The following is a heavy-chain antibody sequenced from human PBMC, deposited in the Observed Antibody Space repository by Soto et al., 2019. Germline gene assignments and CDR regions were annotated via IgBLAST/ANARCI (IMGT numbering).Heavy chain of an antibody. D-gene: IGHD3-16*01. CDR3: ARGRNNFGETFDS. CDR2: VWHDGRTY. J-gene: IGHJ4*02. Sequence: QVQLVESGGGVVQPGRSLRLSCAASGFIFSNYGMHWVRQAPGKGLEWVAAVWHDGRTYFHADAVKGQFTIYRDNSKDALQMEMNRVTDEDTAEYDCARGRNNFGETFDSWGQGTLVTVSS. V-gene: IGHV3-33*01. CDR1: GFIFSNYG.